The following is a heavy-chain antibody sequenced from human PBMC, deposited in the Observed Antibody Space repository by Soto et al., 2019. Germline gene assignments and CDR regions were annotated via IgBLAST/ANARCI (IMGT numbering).Heavy chain of an antibody. Sequence: EVQLVESGGDLVKSGGSLRLSCAASGFTFSSAWMNWVRQAPGKGLEWVGRIKSNIDGGTTDYAAPVKGRFTISRDDSKNMLYLQMDSLKTEDTGVYYCTTDPGGAVTKGYWGQGTLDTVSS. D-gene: IGHD4-17*01. J-gene: IGHJ4*02. CDR1: GFTFSSAW. CDR3: TTDPGGAVTKGY. CDR2: IKSNIDGGTT. V-gene: IGHV3-15*07.